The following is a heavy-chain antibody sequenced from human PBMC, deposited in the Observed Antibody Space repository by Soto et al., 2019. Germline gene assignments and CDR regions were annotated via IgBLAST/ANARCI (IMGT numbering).Heavy chain of an antibody. J-gene: IGHJ4*02. Sequence: QVQLVQSGAEVKKPGASVRVSCKASGYTFTHYYIHWVRQAPGQGLEWMGIINPNGGITTYAQKFRAGFSMTRDTSTSTVYLELSSLRSEDSAVYYCAISVNSAMAFDYWGQGTLVTVSS. CDR1: GYTFTHYY. CDR3: AISVNSAMAFDY. D-gene: IGHD5-18*01. CDR2: INPNGGIT. V-gene: IGHV1-46*01.